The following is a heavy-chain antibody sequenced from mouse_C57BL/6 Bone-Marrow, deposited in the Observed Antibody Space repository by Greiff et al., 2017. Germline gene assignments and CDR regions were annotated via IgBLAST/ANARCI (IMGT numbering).Heavy chain of an antibody. D-gene: IGHD2-3*01. CDR1: GFTFSDYG. CDR3: ARSIYDGYPNWYFDV. Sequence: EVKLVESGGGLVKPGGSLKLSCAASGFTFSDYGMHWVRQAPEKGLEWVAYISSGSSTIYYADTVKGRFTISRDNAKNTLFLQMTSLRSEDTAMYYCARSIYDGYPNWYFDVWGTGTTVTVSS. CDR2: ISSGSSTI. V-gene: IGHV5-17*01. J-gene: IGHJ1*03.